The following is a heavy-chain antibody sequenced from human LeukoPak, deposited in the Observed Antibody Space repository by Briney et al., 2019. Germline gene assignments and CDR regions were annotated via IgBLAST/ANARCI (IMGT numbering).Heavy chain of an antibody. D-gene: IGHD3-3*01. CDR2: INHDGSST. CDR3: ARGGITIFGVITAPDY. V-gene: IGHV3-74*01. J-gene: IGHJ4*02. Sequence: PGGSLRLSCATSGFTFSTFWMHWVRQAPGKGLVWVSRINHDGSSTNYADSVKGRFTISRDNAKNTLYLQMNSLRAEDTAVYYCARGGITIFGVITAPDYWGQGTLVTVSS. CDR1: GFTFSTFW.